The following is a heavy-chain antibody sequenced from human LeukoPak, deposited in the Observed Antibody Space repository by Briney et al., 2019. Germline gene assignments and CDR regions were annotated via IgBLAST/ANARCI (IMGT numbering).Heavy chain of an antibody. D-gene: IGHD2-2*01. J-gene: IGHJ5*02. CDR1: GFTFSSYG. Sequence: GGSLRLSCAASGFTFSSYGMHWVRQAPGKGLEWVAVISYDGSNKYYADSVKGRFTISIDNSKNTLYLQMNSLRAEDTAVYYCAKDGQSSVLYCSSTSCSLPPPPHWFDPWGQGTLVTVSS. CDR3: AKDGQSSVLYCSSTSCSLPPPPHWFDP. CDR2: ISYDGSNK. V-gene: IGHV3-30*18.